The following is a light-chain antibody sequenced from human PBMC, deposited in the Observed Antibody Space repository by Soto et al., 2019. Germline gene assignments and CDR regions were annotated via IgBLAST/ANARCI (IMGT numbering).Light chain of an antibody. CDR3: QQYNSYSWT. Sequence: DIHMTQSPSTLSASVGDRVTITCRASQSVSSWLAWYQQKPGKAPKLLIYEASSLDSGVPSRFSGSGSGTEFTLTISSLQPDDFATYYCQQYNSYSWTCGQGTKGDIK. CDR1: QSVSSW. J-gene: IGKJ1*01. CDR2: EAS. V-gene: IGKV1-5*03.